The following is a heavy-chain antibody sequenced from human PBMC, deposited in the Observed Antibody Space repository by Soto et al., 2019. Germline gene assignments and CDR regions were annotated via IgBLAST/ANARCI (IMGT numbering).Heavy chain of an antibody. CDR2: IYWDDDK. CDR1: AFSLSTGGVG. D-gene: IGHD2-21*02. J-gene: IGHJ6*02. V-gene: IGHV2-5*02. Sequence: QITLKESGPTLVKPTQTLTLTCTFSAFSLSTGGVGVGWIRQPPGKALEWLALIYWDDDKRYSPSLRSRLTITKDTSKNPVILXMXDMDPVDTATYYCIQSRCGGDCLQSYASYYYYGMDVWGQGTTVTVSS. CDR3: IQSRCGGDCLQSYASYYYYGMDV.